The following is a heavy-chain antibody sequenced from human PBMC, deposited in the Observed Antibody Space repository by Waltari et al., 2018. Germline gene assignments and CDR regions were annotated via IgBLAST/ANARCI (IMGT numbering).Heavy chain of an antibody. CDR2: IKSKTDGGTT. CDR1: GFTFSNAW. J-gene: IGHJ4*02. Sequence: EVQLVESGGGLVKPGGSLRLSCAASGFTFSNAWMSWVRQAPGKGLEWVGRIKSKTDGGTTDYAAPVKGRFTSSRDDSKNTLYLQMNSLKTEDTAVYYCTTVYLEWELLPGYWGQGTLVTVSS. V-gene: IGHV3-15*01. CDR3: TTVYLEWELLPGY. D-gene: IGHD1-26*01.